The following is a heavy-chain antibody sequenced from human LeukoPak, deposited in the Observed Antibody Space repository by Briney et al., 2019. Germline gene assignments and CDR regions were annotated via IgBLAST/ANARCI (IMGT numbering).Heavy chain of an antibody. V-gene: IGHV4-59*02. CDR2: IYKIGTT. CDR1: GDSVTGYY. Sequence: PSETLSLTCTVLGDSVTGYYLNWVRQPPGKGLEWIGHIYKIGTTNYNPSLKSRLTISADTSKNQFSLKLRSVTAADTAVYYCVIGVGWQPDYWGQGALVTVSS. CDR3: VIGVGWQPDY. D-gene: IGHD2-15*01. J-gene: IGHJ4*02.